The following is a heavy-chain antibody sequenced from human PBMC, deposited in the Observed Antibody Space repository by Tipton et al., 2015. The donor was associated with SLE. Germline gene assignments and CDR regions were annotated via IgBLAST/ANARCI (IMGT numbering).Heavy chain of an antibody. Sequence: GSLRLSCAASGFTFDDYGMSWVRQAPGKGLEWVSGINWNGGSTGYADSVKGRFTISRDNAKNSLYLQMNSLRAEDTALYYCARDGGYCSSTSCPHPFDYWGQGTLVTVSS. CDR1: GFTFDDYG. CDR2: INWNGGST. CDR3: ARDGGYCSSTSCPHPFDY. J-gene: IGHJ4*02. V-gene: IGHV3-20*04. D-gene: IGHD2-2*01.